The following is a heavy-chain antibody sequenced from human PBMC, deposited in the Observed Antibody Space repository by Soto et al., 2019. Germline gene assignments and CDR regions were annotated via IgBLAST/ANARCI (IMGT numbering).Heavy chain of an antibody. CDR3: ATGYSYGYFDY. D-gene: IGHD5-18*01. Sequence: GGSLRLSCAASGFTFSSYSMNWVRQAPGKGLEWVPSISSSSSYIYYADSVKGRFTISRDNAKNSLYLQMNSLRAEDTAVYYCATGYSYGYFDYWGQGTLVTVSS. CDR2: ISSSSSYI. CDR1: GFTFSSYS. V-gene: IGHV3-21*01. J-gene: IGHJ4*02.